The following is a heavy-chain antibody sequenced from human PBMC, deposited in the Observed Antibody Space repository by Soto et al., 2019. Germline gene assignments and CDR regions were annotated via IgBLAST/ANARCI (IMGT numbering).Heavy chain of an antibody. D-gene: IGHD1-26*01. J-gene: IGHJ5*02. CDR3: AKNQGVELVPLATVDWFDP. Sequence: GGSLRLSCAASGFIFENFGMSWVRQAPGKGLEWISSISGSGFKRYYADSVKGRFTISRDNSKSTVYLELNNLSAEDTAVYHCAKNQGVELVPLATVDWFDPWGQGSVVTVSS. CDR1: GFIFENFG. V-gene: IGHV3-23*01. CDR2: ISGSGFKR.